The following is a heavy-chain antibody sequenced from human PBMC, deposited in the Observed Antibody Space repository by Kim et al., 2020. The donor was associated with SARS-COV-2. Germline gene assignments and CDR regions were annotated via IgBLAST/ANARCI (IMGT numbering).Heavy chain of an antibody. CDR3: ARDEGSGWSGPRYFQH. J-gene: IGHJ1*01. CDR1: GFTFSSYW. D-gene: IGHD6-19*01. Sequence: GGSLRLSCAASGFTFSSYWMSWVRQAPGKGLEWVANIKQDGSEKYYVDSVKGRFTISRDNAKNSLYLQMNSLRAEDTAVYYCARDEGSGWSGPRYFQHWGQGTLVTVSS. CDR2: IKQDGSEK. V-gene: IGHV3-7*01.